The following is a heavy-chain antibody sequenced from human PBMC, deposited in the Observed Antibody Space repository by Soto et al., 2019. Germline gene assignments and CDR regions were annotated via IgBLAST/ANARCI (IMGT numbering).Heavy chain of an antibody. Sequence: QVQLVQSGAEVKKPGSSVKVSCKASGGTFSSYAISWVRQAPGQGLAWMGGIIPIFGTANYAQKFQGRVKITEDEATSTAYMELSSLSSEDTAVYYCARDRIFLGGYCSGCSCYYGMDVWGQGTTVTVSS. D-gene: IGHD2-15*01. V-gene: IGHV1-69*01. CDR3: ARDRIFLGGYCSGCSCYYGMDV. CDR1: GGTFSSYA. CDR2: IIPIFGTA. J-gene: IGHJ6*02.